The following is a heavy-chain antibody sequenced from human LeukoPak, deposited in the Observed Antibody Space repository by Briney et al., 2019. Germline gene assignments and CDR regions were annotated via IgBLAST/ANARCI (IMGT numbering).Heavy chain of an antibody. V-gene: IGHV1-18*01. D-gene: IGHD3-9*01. CDR3: ARFLVRYYDILTGYLGFDY. Sequence: GASAKVSCKASGYTFTSYGISWVRQAPGQGLEWMGWISAYNGNTNYAQKLQGRVTMTTDTSTSTAYMELRSLRSDDTAVYYCARFLVRYYDILTGYLGFDYWGQGTLVTVSS. J-gene: IGHJ4*02. CDR1: GYTFTSYG. CDR2: ISAYNGNT.